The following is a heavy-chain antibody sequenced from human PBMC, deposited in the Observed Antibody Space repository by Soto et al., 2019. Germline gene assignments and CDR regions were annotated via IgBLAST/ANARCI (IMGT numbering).Heavy chain of an antibody. V-gene: IGHV1-46*01. CDR2: INPSGGST. J-gene: IGHJ2*01. Sequence: QVQLVQSGAEVKKPGASVKVSCKASGYTFTSYYMHWVRQAPGQGLEWMGIINPSGGSTSYEQKFQGRVTMPSDTSTSTVYMELSSLRSEDTAVYYCARGPHYYGSGSYWYFDLWGRGTLVTVSS. D-gene: IGHD3-10*01. CDR1: GYTFTSYY. CDR3: ARGPHYYGSGSYWYFDL.